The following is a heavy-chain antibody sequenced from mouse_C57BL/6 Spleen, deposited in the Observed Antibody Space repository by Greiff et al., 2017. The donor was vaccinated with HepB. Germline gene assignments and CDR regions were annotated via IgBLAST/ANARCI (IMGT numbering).Heavy chain of an antibody. CDR3: AKTEAYCYGSSGYFDV. D-gene: IGHD1-1*01. Sequence: VKLVESGPGLVQPSQSLSITCTVSGFSLTSYGVQWVRQSPGKGLEWLGVIWRGGSTDYNAAFMSRLSSTKDNSKSQVFFKMNSLQADDTAIYYCAKTEAYCYGSSGYFDVWGTGTTVTVSS. CDR1: GFSLTSYG. CDR2: IWRGGST. V-gene: IGHV2-5*01. J-gene: IGHJ1*03.